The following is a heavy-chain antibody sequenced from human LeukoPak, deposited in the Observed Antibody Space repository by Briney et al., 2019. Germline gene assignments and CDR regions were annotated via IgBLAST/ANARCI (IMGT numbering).Heavy chain of an antibody. CDR3: AADSSGWYDFDY. D-gene: IGHD6-19*01. J-gene: IGHJ4*02. V-gene: IGHV1-24*01. CDR2: FDPEDGET. Sequence: ASVKVSCRVSGYTLTELSMHWVRQAPGKGLEWMGGFDPEDGETIYAQKFQGRVTMTEDTSTDTAYMELSSLRSEDTAVHYCAADSSGWYDFDYWGQGTLVTVSS. CDR1: GYTLTELS.